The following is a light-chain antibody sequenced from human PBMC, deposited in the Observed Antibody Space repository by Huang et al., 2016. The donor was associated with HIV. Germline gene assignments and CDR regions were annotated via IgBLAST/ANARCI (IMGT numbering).Light chain of an antibody. J-gene: IGKJ3*01. Sequence: EIVLTQSPATLSVSPGERATLSCRASQSISTYLAWYQHKPAQAPRILIYGASTRASGIPARFSGSGSGTEITLTISSLQSEDFAVYYCQQYNNWPPEVTFGPGTKVDIK. V-gene: IGKV3-15*01. CDR3: QQYNNWPPEVT. CDR2: GAS. CDR1: QSISTY.